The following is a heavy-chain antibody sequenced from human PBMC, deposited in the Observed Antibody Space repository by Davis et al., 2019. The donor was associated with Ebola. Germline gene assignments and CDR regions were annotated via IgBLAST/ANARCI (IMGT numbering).Heavy chain of an antibody. D-gene: IGHD1-7*01. V-gene: IGHV4-34*01. J-gene: IGHJ6*02. Sequence: SETLSLTCAVYGGSFSGYYWSWIRQPPGKGLEWIGEINHSGSTYYNPSLKSRVTISVDTSKNQFSLKLSSVTAADTAVYYCARRAYNWNYAYYYYGMDVWGQGTTVTVSS. CDR3: ARRAYNWNYAYYYYGMDV. CDR1: GGSFSGYY. CDR2: INHSGST.